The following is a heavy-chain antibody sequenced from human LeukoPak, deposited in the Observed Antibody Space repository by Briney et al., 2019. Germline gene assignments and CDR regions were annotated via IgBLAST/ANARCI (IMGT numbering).Heavy chain of an antibody. Sequence: SVKVSCKAFGGTFSSYAISWVRQAPGQGLEWMGGIIPIFGTANYAQKFQGRVTITADESTSTAYMELSSLRSEDTAVYYCARVHYYGSGSYYISSDWFDPWGQGTLVXVSS. D-gene: IGHD3-10*01. CDR3: ARVHYYGSGSYYISSDWFDP. CDR2: IIPIFGTA. CDR1: GGTFSSYA. J-gene: IGHJ5*02. V-gene: IGHV1-69*13.